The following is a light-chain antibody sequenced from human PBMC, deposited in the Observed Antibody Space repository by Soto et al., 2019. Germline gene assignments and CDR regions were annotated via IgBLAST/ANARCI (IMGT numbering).Light chain of an antibody. CDR2: GAS. Sequence: EIVMTQSPATLSVASCDSATLSCRASQSISSDLVWYQQKPGQAPRILIYGASTRATGIPDRFSGSGSGTDFILTINRLEPEDFAVYYCQEFASNFGGGTKVDI. V-gene: IGKV3D-15*01. CDR3: QEFASN. CDR1: QSISSD. J-gene: IGKJ4*01.